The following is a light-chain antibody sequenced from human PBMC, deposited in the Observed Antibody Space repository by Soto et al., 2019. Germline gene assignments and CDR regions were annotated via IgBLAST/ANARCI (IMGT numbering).Light chain of an antibody. J-gene: IGKJ4*01. CDR3: QQRPNWPLT. CDR2: DAS. V-gene: IGKV3-11*01. Sequence: EIVLTQSPATLSLSPGERATLSCRASQSISSHLVWYQQKLGQAPRLLIYDASNRATGIPARFSGSGSGTDFTLTISSLEPEDFAVYYCQQRPNWPLTFDGGTRVEIK. CDR1: QSISSH.